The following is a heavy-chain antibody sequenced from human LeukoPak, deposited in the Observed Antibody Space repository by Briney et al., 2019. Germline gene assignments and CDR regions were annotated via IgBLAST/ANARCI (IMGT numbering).Heavy chain of an antibody. D-gene: IGHD2-2*01. CDR3: ARQGDNVVVPDDIWNLDY. CDR2: IYYSGST. CDR1: GGSISGSSYY. V-gene: IGHV4-39*01. Sequence: SETLSLTCTVSGGSISGSSYYWGWIRQPPGKGLEWIGSIYYSGSTYYNPSLKSRVTISVDRSRNQFSLKLSSVTAADTAVYYCARQGDNVVVPDDIWNLDYWGQGTLVTVSS. J-gene: IGHJ4*02.